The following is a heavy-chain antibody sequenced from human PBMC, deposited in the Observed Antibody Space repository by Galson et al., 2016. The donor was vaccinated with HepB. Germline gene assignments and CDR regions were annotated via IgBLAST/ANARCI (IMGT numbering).Heavy chain of an antibody. CDR1: GFTFREYG. CDR2: IWYDGSNE. D-gene: IGHD4-11*01. Sequence: SLRLSCAASGFTFREYGMHWVRQAPGKGLEWVAVIWYDGSNEHYADAGKGRFTITRYNSKSTLHLKMNSLGSEDTAVYYYGRDPSYHDSNGYHPNFADYWGQGTLVTVSS. J-gene: IGHJ4*02. V-gene: IGHV3-33*01. CDR3: GRDPSYHDSNGYHPNFADY.